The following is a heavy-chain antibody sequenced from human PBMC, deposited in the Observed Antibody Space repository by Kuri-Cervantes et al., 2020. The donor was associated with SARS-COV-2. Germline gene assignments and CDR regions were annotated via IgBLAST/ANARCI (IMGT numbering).Heavy chain of an antibody. V-gene: IGHV3-30-3*01. J-gene: IGHJ6*03. Sequence: GGSLRLSCAASGFTFSSYAMHWVRQAPGKGLEWVAVISYDGSNKYYADSVKGRFTISRDNSKNTLYLQMNSLRAEDTAVYYCARASRGYSYGNYYYYMDVWGKGTTVTVSS. D-gene: IGHD5-18*01. CDR1: GFTFSSYA. CDR2: ISYDGSNK. CDR3: ARASRGYSYGNYYYYMDV.